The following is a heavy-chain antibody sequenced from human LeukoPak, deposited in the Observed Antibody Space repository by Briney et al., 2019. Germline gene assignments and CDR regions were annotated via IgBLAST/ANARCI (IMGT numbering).Heavy chain of an antibody. J-gene: IGHJ4*02. CDR1: GFTFSSYG. V-gene: IGHV3-30*18. Sequence: QSGGSLRLSCAASGFTFSSYGMHWVRQAPGKGLEWVAVISYDGSNKYYADSVKGRFTISRDNAKNSLYLQMNSLRVEDTALYYCAKGGRHSSSWNEYWGQGTLVTVSS. CDR2: ISYDGSNK. CDR3: AKGGRHSSSWNEY. D-gene: IGHD6-13*01.